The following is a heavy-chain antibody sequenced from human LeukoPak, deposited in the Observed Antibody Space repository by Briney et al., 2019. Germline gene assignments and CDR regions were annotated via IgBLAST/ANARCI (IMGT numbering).Heavy chain of an antibody. CDR2: INHSGST. J-gene: IGHJ6*04. D-gene: IGHD6-13*01. CDR1: GGSFSGYY. Sequence: SETLSLTCAVYGGSFSGYYWSWIRQPPGKGLEWIGEINHSGSTNYNPSLKSRVTISVDTSKNQFSLKLSSVTAADTAVYYCARNPPLSRGSYSSSWYPPKYYYYGMDVWGKGTTVTVSS. V-gene: IGHV4-34*01. CDR3: ARNPPLSRGSYSSSWYPPKYYYYGMDV.